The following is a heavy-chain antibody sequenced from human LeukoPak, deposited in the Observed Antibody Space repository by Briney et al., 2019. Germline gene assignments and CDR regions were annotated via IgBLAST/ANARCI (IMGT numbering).Heavy chain of an antibody. CDR3: ARAVVVTAIHDY. J-gene: IGHJ4*02. CDR1: GYTFTDYY. Sequence: ASVKVSCKASGYTFTDYYMYWVRQAPGQGLEWMGWVNPNSGVTNYAQKLQGRVTMTTDTSTSTAYMELRSLRSDDTAVYYCARAVVVTAIHDYWGQGTLVTVSS. D-gene: IGHD2-21*02. V-gene: IGHV1-2*02. CDR2: VNPNSGVT.